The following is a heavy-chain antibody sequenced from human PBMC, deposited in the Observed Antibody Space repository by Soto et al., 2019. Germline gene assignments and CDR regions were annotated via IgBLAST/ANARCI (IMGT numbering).Heavy chain of an antibody. CDR1: GDSIRSGNHY. Sequence: PSETLSLTCTVSGDSIRSGNHYWSWIRQPPGKGLEWIGYIYYSGSTYYSPSLKSRLTISVDTSRNQFSLNLTSVTAADTAVYYCARPSVAGTWGPFDYWGQGTPVT. D-gene: IGHD6-19*01. CDR3: ARPSVAGTWGPFDY. V-gene: IGHV4-30-4*02. CDR2: IYYSGST. J-gene: IGHJ4*02.